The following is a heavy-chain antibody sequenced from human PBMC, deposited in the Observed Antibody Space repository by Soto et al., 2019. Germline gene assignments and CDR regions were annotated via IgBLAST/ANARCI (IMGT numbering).Heavy chain of an antibody. Sequence: PSETLSLTCTVSGGSISSYYWIWIRQPPGKGLEWIGYIYYSGSTNYNPSLQGRVTMTTDTSTSTAYMELRSLRSDDTAVYYCARDVGVATTYYFDYWGQGTLVTVSS. CDR1: GGSISSYY. CDR2: IYYSGST. CDR3: ARDVGVATTYYFDY. D-gene: IGHD5-12*01. J-gene: IGHJ4*02. V-gene: IGHV4-59*01.